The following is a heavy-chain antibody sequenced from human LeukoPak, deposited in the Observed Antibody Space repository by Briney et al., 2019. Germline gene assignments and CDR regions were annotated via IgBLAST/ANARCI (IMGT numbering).Heavy chain of an antibody. CDR1: GYSFTSYW. CDR3: ARQKVVRGVITFSFDY. D-gene: IGHD3-10*01. J-gene: IGHJ4*02. CDR2: IDPSDSYT. Sequence: GESLKISCKGSGYSFTSYWISWVRQMPGEGLEWMGRIDPSDSYTNYSPSFQGHVTISADKSISTAYLQWSSLKASDTAMYYCARQKVVRGVITFSFDYWGQGTLVTVSS. V-gene: IGHV5-10-1*01.